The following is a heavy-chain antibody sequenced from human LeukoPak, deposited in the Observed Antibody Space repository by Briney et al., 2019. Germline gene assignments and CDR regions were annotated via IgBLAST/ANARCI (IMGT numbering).Heavy chain of an antibody. CDR3: ARGPPLHIVVVVAATRSEDAFDI. CDR1: GGSLSGYY. Sequence: SETLSLTCAVYGGSLSGYYWRWLRQPPGKGGEWIGEMKHRGSTNYNPSLYSRVPISFDPSLHQFSLQLRSVTAADTAVYYCARGPPLHIVVVVAATRSEDAFDIWGQGTMVTVSS. V-gene: IGHV4-34*01. J-gene: IGHJ3*02. CDR2: MKHRGST. D-gene: IGHD2-15*01.